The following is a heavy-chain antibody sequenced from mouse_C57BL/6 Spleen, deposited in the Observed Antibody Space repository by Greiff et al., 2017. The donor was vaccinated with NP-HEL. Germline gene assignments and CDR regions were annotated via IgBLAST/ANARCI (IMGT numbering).Heavy chain of an antibody. V-gene: IGHV5-16*01. CDR2: INYDGSST. CDR1: GFTFSDYY. J-gene: IGHJ3*01. D-gene: IGHD2-4*01. CDR3: ARGSGYDYDVAWFAY. Sequence: EVKVEESEGGLVQPGSSMKLSCTASGFTFSDYYMAWVRQVPEKGLEWVANINYDGSSTYYLDSLKSRFIISRDNAKNILYLQMSSLKSEDTATYYCARGSGYDYDVAWFAYWGQGTLVTVSA.